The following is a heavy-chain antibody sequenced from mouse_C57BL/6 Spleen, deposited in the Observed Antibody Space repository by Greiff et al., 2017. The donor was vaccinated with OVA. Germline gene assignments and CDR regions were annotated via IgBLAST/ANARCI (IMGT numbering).Heavy chain of an antibody. J-gene: IGHJ4*01. CDR1: GYTFTDYN. D-gene: IGHD1-1*01. CDR2: INPNNGGT. Sequence: EVKLQQSGPELVKPGASVKIPCKASGYTFTDYNMDWVKQRPGKSLEWIGDINPNNGGTIYNQKFKGKATLTVDKSSRTAYMELRSLTSEDTAVYYCERLYYYGSPYAMDYWGQGTSVTVAS. V-gene: IGHV1-18*01. CDR3: ERLYYYGSPYAMDY.